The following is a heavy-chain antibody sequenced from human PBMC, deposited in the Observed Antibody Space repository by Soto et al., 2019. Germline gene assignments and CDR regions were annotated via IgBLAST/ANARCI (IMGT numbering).Heavy chain of an antibody. CDR2: IYYSGST. Sequence: SETLSLTCTVSGGSVSSGSYYWIWIRHPPGKGLEWIGYIYYSGSTNYNPSLKSRVTISVDTSKNQFSLKLSSVTAADTAVYYCARVPLVGARTGSFGYWGQGTLVTVSS. V-gene: IGHV4-61*01. D-gene: IGHD1-26*01. CDR1: GGSVSSGSYY. J-gene: IGHJ4*02. CDR3: ARVPLVGARTGSFGY.